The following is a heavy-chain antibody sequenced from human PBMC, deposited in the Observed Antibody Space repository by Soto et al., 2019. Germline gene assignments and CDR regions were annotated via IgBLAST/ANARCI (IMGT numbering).Heavy chain of an antibody. V-gene: IGHV2-70*01. CDR1: GFSLTTTGMC. D-gene: IGHD6-13*01. Sequence: SGPTLVNPTQTLTLTCAFPGFSLTTTGMCVSWIRQPPGKALEWLAVIHWDDDKYYSTSLKTRLTISKDTSKNQVVLTMTNMDPVDTGTYYCARITAAGMYYYYGMDVWGQGTTVTVSS. CDR2: IHWDDDK. J-gene: IGHJ6*02. CDR3: ARITAAGMYYYYGMDV.